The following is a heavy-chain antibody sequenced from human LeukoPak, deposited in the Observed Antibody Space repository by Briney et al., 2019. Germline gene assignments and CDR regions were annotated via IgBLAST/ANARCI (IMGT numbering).Heavy chain of an antibody. J-gene: IGHJ4*02. Sequence: SETLSLTCTVSGFSISRGFYWGWIRQSPGKGLEWIGNILHTGSTYYNPSLRSRVTSSVDTSKNQYSLMMTSVTATDTAVYCASDAPGLLGYWGQGILVTVSS. D-gene: IGHD2-15*01. V-gene: IGHV4-38-2*02. CDR1: GFSISRGFY. CDR2: ILHTGST. CDR3: SDAPGLLGY.